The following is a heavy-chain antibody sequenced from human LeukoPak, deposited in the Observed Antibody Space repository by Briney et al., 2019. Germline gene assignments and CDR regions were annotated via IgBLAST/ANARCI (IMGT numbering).Heavy chain of an antibody. CDR3: ARGAVVTALDY. V-gene: IGHV3-21*01. D-gene: IGHD2-21*02. CDR2: ISSGSSYI. J-gene: IGHJ4*02. Sequence: GGSLRLSCAASGFTFSSYSMNWVRQAPGKGLEWVSSISSGSSYIYYADSVKGRFTISRDNAKNSLYLQMNSLRAEDTAVYYCARGAVVTALDYWGQGTLVTVSS. CDR1: GFTFSSYS.